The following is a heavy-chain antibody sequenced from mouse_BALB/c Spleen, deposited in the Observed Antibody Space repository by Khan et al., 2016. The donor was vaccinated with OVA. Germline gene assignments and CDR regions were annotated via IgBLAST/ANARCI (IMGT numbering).Heavy chain of an antibody. V-gene: IGHV1-7*01. CDR3: ARDRNDY. Sequence: QVQLQQSGAELAKPGASVKMSCKASGYTFTTYWMHWVKQRPGQGLEWIGYINPTSGYTDYNQKFKDKATLTADKSSSTAYMQLSSLTSDDSAVYYCARDRNDYWGQGTTLTVSS. J-gene: IGHJ2*01. CDR2: INPTSGYT. CDR1: GYTFTTYW.